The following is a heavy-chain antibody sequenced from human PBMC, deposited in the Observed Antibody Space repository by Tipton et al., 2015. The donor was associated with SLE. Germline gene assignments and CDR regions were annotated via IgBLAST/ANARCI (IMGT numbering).Heavy chain of an antibody. J-gene: IGHJ4*02. CDR3: ARGYYESNGYYSFDY. CDR1: GGSFSGYY. V-gene: IGHV4-34*01. CDR2: INHSGST. D-gene: IGHD3-22*01. Sequence: TLSLTCAVYGGSFSGYYWSWIRQPPGKGLEWIGEINHSGSTNYNPSLKSRLTISLDRSNNQFSLKVNSMTAADTAVYHCARGYYESNGYYSFDYWGLGALVTVSS.